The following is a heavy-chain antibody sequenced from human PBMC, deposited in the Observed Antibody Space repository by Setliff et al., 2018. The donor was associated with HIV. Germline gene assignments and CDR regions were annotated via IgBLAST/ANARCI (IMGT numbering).Heavy chain of an antibody. CDR3: ARQYGGNSPVSYWYFDL. CDR2: INHGGST. Sequence: LSLTCAVYGGSFNGYYWSWIRQPPGKGLEWIGEINHGGSTNYNPSLKSRVTISVDMSKNQFSLRLSSVTAADTAVYYCARQYGGNSPVSYWYFDLWGRGTLVTVSS. J-gene: IGHJ2*01. V-gene: IGHV4-34*01. CDR1: GGSFNGYY. D-gene: IGHD2-21*02.